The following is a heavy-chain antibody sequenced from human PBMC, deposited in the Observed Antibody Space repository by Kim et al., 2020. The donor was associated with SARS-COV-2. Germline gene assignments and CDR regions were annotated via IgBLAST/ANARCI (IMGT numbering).Heavy chain of an antibody. D-gene: IGHD3-9*01. V-gene: IGHV1-18*01. J-gene: IGHJ5*02. Sequence: ASVKVSCKASGYTFTSYGISWVRQAPGQGLEWMGWISAYNGNTNYAQKLQGRVTMTTDTSTSTAYMELRSLRSDDTAVYYCARVSAQQVLRYFLDPWGQGTLVTVSS. CDR1: GYTFTSYG. CDR2: ISAYNGNT. CDR3: ARVSAQQVLRYFLDP.